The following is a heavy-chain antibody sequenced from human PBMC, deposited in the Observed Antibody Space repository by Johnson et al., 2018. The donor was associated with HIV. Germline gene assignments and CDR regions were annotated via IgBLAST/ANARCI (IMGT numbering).Heavy chain of an antibody. CDR2: IRYDGNNK. V-gene: IGHV3-30*02. CDR1: GFTFSGSA. Sequence: QVQLVESGGGLVQPGGSLKLSCAASGFTFSGSAMHWVRQAPGKGLEWVSFIRYDGNNKYYTDSVKGRFTISRDNSKNTLYLQMNSLRAEDTAVYYCARDFMYAFDIWGQGTMVTVSS. J-gene: IGHJ3*02. CDR3: ARDFMYAFDI. D-gene: IGHD3-10*02.